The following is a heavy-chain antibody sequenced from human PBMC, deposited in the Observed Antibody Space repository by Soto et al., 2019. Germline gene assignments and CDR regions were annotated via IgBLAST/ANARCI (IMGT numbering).Heavy chain of an antibody. Sequence: QGQLVQSGAEVKKPGSSVKVSCKASGGVFRNYAINWVRQAPGQGREWMGGIIPVFGTADYPQKFQGRVTITADESTTTAYTELTSLKTEVTAVYFCARDRWGSYSFDSWGPGTLVTVAS. D-gene: IGHD1-26*01. CDR3: ARDRWGSYSFDS. J-gene: IGHJ5*01. CDR2: IIPVFGTA. CDR1: GGVFRNYA. V-gene: IGHV1-69*01.